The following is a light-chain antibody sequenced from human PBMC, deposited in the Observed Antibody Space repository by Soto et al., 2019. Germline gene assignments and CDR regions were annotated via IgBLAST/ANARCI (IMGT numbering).Light chain of an antibody. V-gene: IGLV1-44*01. CDR2: SSN. Sequence: QSVLTQPPSASGTPGQRVTISCSGSTSNIGSNTVNWYQHLPGTAPKLLIYSSNQRPSGVPDRFSGSKSGTSASLAISGLQSEDEADYYCASYTSSSTSVIFGRGTKLTVL. CDR1: TSNIGSNT. J-gene: IGLJ2*01. CDR3: ASYTSSSTSVI.